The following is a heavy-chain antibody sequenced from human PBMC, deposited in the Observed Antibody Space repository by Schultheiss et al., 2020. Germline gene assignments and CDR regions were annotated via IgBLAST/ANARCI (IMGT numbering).Heavy chain of an antibody. CDR2: ISSSSSYI. J-gene: IGHJ4*02. CDR1: GFTFGDYA. D-gene: IGHD1-20*01. V-gene: IGHV3-21*04. Sequence: GGSLRLSCTASGFTFGDYAMSWVRQAPGKGLEWVSSISSSSSYIYYADSVKGRFTISRDNAKNSLYLQMNSLRAEDTAVYYCARAGVTGTTVDYWGQGTLVTVSS. CDR3: ARAGVTGTTVDY.